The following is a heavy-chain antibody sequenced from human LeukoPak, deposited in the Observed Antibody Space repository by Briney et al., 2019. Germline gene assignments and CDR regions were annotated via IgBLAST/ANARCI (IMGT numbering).Heavy chain of an antibody. V-gene: IGHV1-46*01. CDR3: ARGFLVFGVPDAFDI. J-gene: IGHJ3*02. Sequence: GASVKVSCKASGYTFTSYYMHWVRQAPGQGLEWMGIINPSGGSTSYAQKFQGRVTMTRDTSTSTAYMELRSLRSDDTAVYYCARGFLVFGVPDAFDIWGQGTMVTVSS. CDR2: INPSGGST. CDR1: GYTFTSYY. D-gene: IGHD3-3*01.